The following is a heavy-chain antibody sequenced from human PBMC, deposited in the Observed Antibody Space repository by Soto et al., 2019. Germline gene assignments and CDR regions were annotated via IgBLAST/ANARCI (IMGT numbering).Heavy chain of an antibody. CDR3: ARGVAARPRGTTRKYYFDY. D-gene: IGHD6-6*01. Sequence: SETLSLTCAVYGGSFSGYYWSWIRQPPGKGLEWIGEINHSGSTNYNPSLKSRVTISVDTSKNQFSLKLSSVTAADTAVYYCARGVAARPRGTTRKYYFDYWGQGTLVTVSS. CDR1: GGSFSGYY. CDR2: INHSGST. J-gene: IGHJ4*02. V-gene: IGHV4-34*01.